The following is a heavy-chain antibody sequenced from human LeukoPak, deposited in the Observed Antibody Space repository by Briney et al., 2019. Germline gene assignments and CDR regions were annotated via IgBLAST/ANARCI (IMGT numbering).Heavy chain of an antibody. CDR2: IYTSGST. D-gene: IGHD3-3*01. CDR1: GGSISSYY. Sequence: SETLSLTCTVSGGSISSYYWSWIRQPAGKGLEWIGRIYTSGSTNYNPSLKSRVTMSLDTSKNQFSLKLSSVTAADTAVYYCARTVRRDFWSGSWYFDLWGRGTLVIVSS. CDR3: ARTVRRDFWSGSWYFDL. J-gene: IGHJ2*01. V-gene: IGHV4-4*07.